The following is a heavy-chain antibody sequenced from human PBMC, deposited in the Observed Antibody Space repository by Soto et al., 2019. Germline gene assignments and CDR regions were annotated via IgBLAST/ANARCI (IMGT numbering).Heavy chain of an antibody. CDR3: ARALGAAAVTEDYYYYGMDV. J-gene: IGHJ6*02. V-gene: IGHV3-33*01. CDR2: IWYDGSNK. Sequence: QVQLVESGGGVVQPGRSLRLSCAASGFTFSSYGMHWVRQAPGKGLEWVAVIWYDGSNKYYADSVKGRFTISRDNSKNTLYLQINSLRAEDMAVYYCARALGAAAVTEDYYYYGMDVWGQGTTVTVSS. D-gene: IGHD6-13*01. CDR1: GFTFSSYG.